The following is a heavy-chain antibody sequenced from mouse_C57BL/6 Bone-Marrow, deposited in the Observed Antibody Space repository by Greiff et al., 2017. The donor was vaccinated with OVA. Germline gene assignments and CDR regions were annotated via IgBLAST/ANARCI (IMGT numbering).Heavy chain of an antibody. CDR1: GYTFTDYY. CDR2: IYPGSGNT. V-gene: IGHV1-76*01. CDR3: ARRGSY. J-gene: IGHJ2*01. Sequence: QVQLQQSGAELVRPGASVKLSCKASGYTFTDYYINWVKQRPGQGLEWIARIYPGSGNTYYNEKFKGKATLTAEKSSSTANMQLSSLTSEDSAVYFCARRGSYWGQGTTLTVSS.